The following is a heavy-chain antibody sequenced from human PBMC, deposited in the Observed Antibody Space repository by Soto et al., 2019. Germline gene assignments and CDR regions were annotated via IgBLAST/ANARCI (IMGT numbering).Heavy chain of an antibody. V-gene: IGHV2-5*02. CDR1: GFSLSTSGVG. CDR3: VHKGGGDRILDY. Sequence: QITLKESGPALVKPTQALTLTCTFSGFSLSTSGVGVGWIRQPPGEALEWLALIYWDDYKHFSPSLESRLTIPQDTSKNPGVLTMTNMDPVDTATYYCVHKGGGDRILDYWGQGTLVTVSS. CDR2: IYWDDYK. J-gene: IGHJ4*02. D-gene: IGHD3-16*01.